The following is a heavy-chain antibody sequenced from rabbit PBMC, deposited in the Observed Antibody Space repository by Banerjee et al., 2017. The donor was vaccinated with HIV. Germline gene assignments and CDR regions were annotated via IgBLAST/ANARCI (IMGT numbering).Heavy chain of an antibody. V-gene: IGHV1S45*01. Sequence: QEHLEESGGDLVKPEGSLTLTCTASGFTLSSYWICWVRQAPGKGLEWIACIYVGSSVITYYANWAKGRFTISKISSTTVTLQMTSLTAADTATYFCARDLRSDYADYGYGALGLWGQGTLVTVS. CDR1: GFTLSSYW. CDR2: IYVGSSVIT. D-gene: IGHD6-1*01. J-gene: IGHJ4*01. CDR3: ARDLRSDYADYGYGALGL.